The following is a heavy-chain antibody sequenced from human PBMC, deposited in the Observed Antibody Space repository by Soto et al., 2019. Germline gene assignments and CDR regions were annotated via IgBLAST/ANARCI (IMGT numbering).Heavy chain of an antibody. D-gene: IGHD3-10*01. CDR3: AKDRRVYGSGRPLDY. CDR2: ISGSGGST. J-gene: IGHJ4*02. CDR1: GFTFSSYA. Sequence: GGSLSLSCAASGFTFSSYAMSWVRQAPGKGLEWVSAISGSGGSTYYADSVKGRFTISRDNSKNTLYLQMNSLRAEDTAVYYCAKDRRVYGSGRPLDYWGQGTLVTVSS. V-gene: IGHV3-23*01.